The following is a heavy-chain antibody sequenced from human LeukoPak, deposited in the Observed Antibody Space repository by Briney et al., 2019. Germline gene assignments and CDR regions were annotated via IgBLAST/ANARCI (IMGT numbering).Heavy chain of an antibody. V-gene: IGHV3-21*01. Sequence: GGSLRLSCAATGFTFSSYSMSWVRQAPGKGLEWVSSITTSSTYISYADSVKGRFTISRDNAKSSLYLQMNSLRAEDTAVYYCARGKYSSGWFDYWGQGTLVTVSS. J-gene: IGHJ4*02. CDR3: ARGKYSSGWFDY. D-gene: IGHD6-19*01. CDR2: ITTSSTYI. CDR1: GFTFSSYS.